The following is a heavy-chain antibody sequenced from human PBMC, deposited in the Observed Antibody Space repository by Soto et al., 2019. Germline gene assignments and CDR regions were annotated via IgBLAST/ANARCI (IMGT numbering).Heavy chain of an antibody. D-gene: IGHD3-10*02. CDR3: ARVTRFGARYYYYGMDV. CDR2: IYYSGST. Sequence: PSETLSLTCTVSGGSISSGGYCWSWIRQHPGKGLEWIGYIYYSGSTYYNLSLKSRVTISVDTSKNQFSLKLSSVTAADTAVYYCARVTRFGARYYYYGMDVWGQGTTVTVSS. V-gene: IGHV4-31*03. CDR1: GGSISSGGYC. J-gene: IGHJ6*02.